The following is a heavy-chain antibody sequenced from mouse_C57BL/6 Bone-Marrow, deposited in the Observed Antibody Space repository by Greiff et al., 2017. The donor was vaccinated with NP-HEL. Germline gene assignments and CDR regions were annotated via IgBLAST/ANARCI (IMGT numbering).Heavy chain of an antibody. J-gene: IGHJ1*03. Sequence: QVQLKQPGAELVMPGASVKLSCKASGYTFTSYWMHWVKQRPGQGLEWIGEIDPSDSYTNYNQKFKGKSTLTVDKSSSTAYMQLSSLTSEDSAVYYCAGDPRDLSDGYYVGYFDVWGTGTTVTVSS. CDR1: GYTFTSYW. CDR3: AGDPRDLSDGYYVGYFDV. D-gene: IGHD2-3*01. V-gene: IGHV1-69*01. CDR2: IDPSDSYT.